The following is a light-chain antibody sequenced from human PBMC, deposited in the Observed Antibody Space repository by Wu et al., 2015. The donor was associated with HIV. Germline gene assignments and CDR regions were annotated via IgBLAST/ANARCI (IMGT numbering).Light chain of an antibody. J-gene: IGKJ2*03. CDR1: QSISSW. CDR3: QQYNSYWYS. CDR2: KAS. Sequence: DIQMTQSPSTLSASVGDRVTITCRASQSISSWLAWYQQKPGKAPKLLIYKASSLESGVPSRFSGSGSGTEFTLTISSLQPDDFATYYCQQYNSYWYSFGQGTKLE. V-gene: IGKV1-5*03.